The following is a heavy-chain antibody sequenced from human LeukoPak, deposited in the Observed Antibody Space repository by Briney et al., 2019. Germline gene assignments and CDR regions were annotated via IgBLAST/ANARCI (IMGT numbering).Heavy chain of an antibody. CDR3: TTYKSGHY. J-gene: IGHJ4*02. Sequence: GGSLRLSCAASGFTFSACDIHWVRQASGKGLEWVGRITTKANSYATAYAASLKGRLTISRDDSKNTAYLHMNSLRTEDTALYYCTTYKSGHYWGQGTLVTVSS. D-gene: IGHD6-25*01. CDR1: GFTFSACD. V-gene: IGHV3-73*01. CDR2: ITTKANSYAT.